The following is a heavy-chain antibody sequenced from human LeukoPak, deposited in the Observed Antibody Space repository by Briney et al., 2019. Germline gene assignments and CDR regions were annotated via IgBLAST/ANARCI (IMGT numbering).Heavy chain of an antibody. Sequence: ASVKVSCKASGYTFTSYGISWVRQAPGQGLEWMGWISAYNGNTNYAQKLQGRVTMTTDTSTSTAYMELRSLRSDDTAVYYCARDIVVVPAAMPGYYYGMDVWGQGTTVTVSS. J-gene: IGHJ6*02. V-gene: IGHV1-18*01. CDR3: ARDIVVVPAAMPGYYYGMDV. D-gene: IGHD2-2*01. CDR1: GYTFTSYG. CDR2: ISAYNGNT.